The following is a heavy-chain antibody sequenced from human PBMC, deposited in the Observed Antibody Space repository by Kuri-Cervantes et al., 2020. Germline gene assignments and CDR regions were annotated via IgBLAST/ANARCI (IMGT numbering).Heavy chain of an antibody. D-gene: IGHD3-16*02. Sequence: GGSLRLSCAASGFTFDDYAMHWVRQAPGKGLEWVSGISWNSGSIGYADSVKGRFTISRDNAKNSLSLQMNSLRAEDMAIYYCAKCSGLIDPFDYWGQGTLVTVSS. J-gene: IGHJ4*02. V-gene: IGHV3-9*03. CDR3: AKCSGLIDPFDY. CDR1: GFTFDDYA. CDR2: ISWNSGSI.